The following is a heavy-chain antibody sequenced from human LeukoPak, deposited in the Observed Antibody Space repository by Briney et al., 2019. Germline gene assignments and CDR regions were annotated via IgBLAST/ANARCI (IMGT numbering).Heavy chain of an antibody. CDR3: ARDSRQQLFDY. CDR2: ISSSGGTI. J-gene: IGHJ4*02. V-gene: IGHV3-48*03. CDR1: GFTFSSDA. Sequence: PGGSLRLSCAASGFTFSSDAMNWVRQTPGKGLEWLSYISSSGGTIYYADSVKGRFTISRDNAKSSLYLQMNGLRAEDTAVYYRARDSRQQLFDYWGQGTLVTVSS. D-gene: IGHD4-11*01.